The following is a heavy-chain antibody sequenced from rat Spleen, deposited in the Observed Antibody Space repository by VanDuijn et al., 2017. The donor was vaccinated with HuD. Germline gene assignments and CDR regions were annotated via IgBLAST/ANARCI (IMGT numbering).Heavy chain of an antibody. CDR2: ISYDGIST. Sequence: EVQLVESGGGLVQPGRSMKLSCAAPGFTFNNYGMSWVRQAPTKGLEWVATISYDGISTYYRDSVRGRFTISSDNAKTTLYLQMDSLRSEDTATYYCVRQDTSGYSNWFTYWGQGTLVTVSS. J-gene: IGHJ3*01. CDR1: GFTFNNYG. CDR3: VRQDTSGYSNWFTY. D-gene: IGHD4-3*01. V-gene: IGHV5-29*01.